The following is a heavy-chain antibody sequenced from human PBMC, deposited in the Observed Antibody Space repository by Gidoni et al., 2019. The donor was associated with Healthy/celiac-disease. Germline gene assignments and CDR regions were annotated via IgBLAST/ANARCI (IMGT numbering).Heavy chain of an antibody. CDR1: GFTVSSNY. J-gene: IGHJ3*02. CDR2: IYSGGST. CDR3: ARDWSVRSHDAFDI. D-gene: IGHD3-10*01. V-gene: IGHV3-53*01. Sequence: EVQLVESGGGLIQPGGSLRLSCAASGFTVSSNYMSWVRQAPGKGLEWVSVIYSGGSTYYADSVKGRFTISRDNSKNTLYLQMNSLRAEDTAVYYCARDWSVRSHDAFDIWGQGTMVTVSS.